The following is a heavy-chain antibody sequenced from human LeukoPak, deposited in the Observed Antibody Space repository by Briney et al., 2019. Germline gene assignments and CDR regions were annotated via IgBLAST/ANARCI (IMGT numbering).Heavy chain of an antibody. Sequence: PSETLSLTCAVSGYSISSGYYWGWIRQPPGKGLEWIGSIYHSGSTYYNPSLKSRVTISIDTSKNQFSLKLSSVTAADTAVYYCARLGIAVAGDFDYWGQGTLVTVSS. D-gene: IGHD6-19*01. CDR3: ARLGIAVAGDFDY. J-gene: IGHJ4*02. CDR2: IYHSGST. CDR1: GYSISSGYY. V-gene: IGHV4-38-2*01.